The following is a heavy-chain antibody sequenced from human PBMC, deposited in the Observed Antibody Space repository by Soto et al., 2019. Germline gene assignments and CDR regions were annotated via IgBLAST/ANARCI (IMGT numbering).Heavy chain of an antibody. D-gene: IGHD6-19*01. CDR2: ISGSGGST. J-gene: IGHJ4*02. CDR1: GFTFSSYA. CDR3: AKRGAGHYFDY. Sequence: EVQLLESGGGLVQPGGSLRLSCAASGFTFSSYAMSWVRQAPGKGLEWDSVISGSGGSTYYADSVKGRFTISRDNSKNSLYLQMNSLRAEYTAVYYGAKRGAGHYFDYWGQGTLVTVSS. V-gene: IGHV3-23*01.